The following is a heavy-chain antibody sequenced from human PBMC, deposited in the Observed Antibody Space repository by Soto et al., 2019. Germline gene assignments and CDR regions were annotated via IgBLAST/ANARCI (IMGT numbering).Heavy chain of an antibody. CDR1: GGSISSSSYY. CDR3: ARHVTMIVVVITHHYNWFDP. Sequence: SETLSLTCTVSGGSISSSSYYWGWIRQPPGKGLEWIGSIYYSGSTYYNPSLKSRVTISVDTSKNQFSLKLSSVTAADTAVYYCARHVTMIVVVITHHYNWFDPWGQGTLVTVSS. J-gene: IGHJ5*02. D-gene: IGHD3-22*01. CDR2: IYYSGST. V-gene: IGHV4-39*01.